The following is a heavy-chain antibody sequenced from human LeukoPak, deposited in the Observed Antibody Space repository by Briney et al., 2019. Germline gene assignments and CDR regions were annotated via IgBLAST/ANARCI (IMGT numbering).Heavy chain of an antibody. V-gene: IGHV4-39*07. CDR1: GGSVSSSDYY. CDR2: IYYSGST. D-gene: IGHD3-22*01. Sequence: SETLSLTCTVSGGSVSSSDYYWGWIRQPPGTGLEWIGSIYYSGSTYYNPSLKSRVTISVDTSKNQFSLKLSSVTAADTAVYYCARVTGSGYLGMDVWGKGTTVTVSS. J-gene: IGHJ6*04. CDR3: ARVTGSGYLGMDV.